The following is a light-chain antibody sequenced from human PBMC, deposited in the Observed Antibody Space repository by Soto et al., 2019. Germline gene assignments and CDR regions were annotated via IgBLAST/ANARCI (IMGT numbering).Light chain of an antibody. J-gene: IGKJ2*01. Sequence: EIVMTQSPATLSVSPGERATLSCRASQSVSSNLAWFHQKPGQAPRLLIYGASTRATGIPARFSGSGSGTEFTLTISSLQSEDFAGYYCQQYKNWPPYTFGQGTKLEIK. CDR3: QQYKNWPPYT. CDR2: GAS. V-gene: IGKV3-15*01. CDR1: QSVSSN.